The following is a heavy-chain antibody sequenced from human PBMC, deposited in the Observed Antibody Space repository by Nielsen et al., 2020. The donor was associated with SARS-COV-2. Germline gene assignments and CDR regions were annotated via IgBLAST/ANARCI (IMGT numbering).Heavy chain of an antibody. Sequence: SETLSLTCTVSGGSISSYYWSWIRQPPGKGLEWIGYIYYSGSTNYNPSLKSRVTISVDTSKNQFSLKLSSVTAADTAVYYCARDQYYDFWSGYVYYYGMDVWGQGTTVTVSS. D-gene: IGHD3-3*01. J-gene: IGHJ6*02. CDR2: IYYSGST. V-gene: IGHV4-59*13. CDR3: ARDQYYDFWSGYVYYYGMDV. CDR1: GGSISSYY.